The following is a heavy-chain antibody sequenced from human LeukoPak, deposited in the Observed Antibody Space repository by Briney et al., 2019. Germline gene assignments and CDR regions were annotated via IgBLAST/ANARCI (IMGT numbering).Heavy chain of an antibody. V-gene: IGHV1-69*04. CDR3: ARGTPYGDYLDY. J-gene: IGHJ4*02. CDR1: GGTFSSYA. Sequence: SVKVSCKASGGTFSSYAISWVRQAPGQGLEWMGRIIPILGIANYAQKFQGRVTMTRDTSTRTVYMELSSLRSEDTAVYYCARGTPYGDYLDYWGQGTLVTVSS. CDR2: IIPILGIA. D-gene: IGHD4-17*01.